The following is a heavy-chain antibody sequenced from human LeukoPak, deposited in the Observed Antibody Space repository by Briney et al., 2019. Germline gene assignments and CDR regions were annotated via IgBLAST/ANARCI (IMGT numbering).Heavy chain of an antibody. J-gene: IGHJ4*02. CDR2: IIPILGIA. CDR1: GGTFSSYT. Sequence: AXVKVSCKASGGTFSSYTISWVRQAPGQGLEWMGRIIPILGIANYAQKFEGRVTITADKSTSTAYMELSSLRSEDTAVYYCATTNDYDFWSGLDYWGRGTLVTVSS. V-gene: IGHV1-69*02. CDR3: ATTNDYDFWSGLDY. D-gene: IGHD3-3*01.